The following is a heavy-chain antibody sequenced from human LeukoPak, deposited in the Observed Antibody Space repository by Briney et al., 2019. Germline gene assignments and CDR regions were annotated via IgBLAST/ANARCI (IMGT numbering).Heavy chain of an antibody. J-gene: IGHJ4*02. CDR3: ARGYGAYLGY. CDR2: IYPADSDT. V-gene: IGHV5-51*01. CDR1: GYNFDTYW. Sequence: GESLKISCXGSGYNFDTYWIAWMREMPGKGLEWMGIIYPADSDTRYRPSFQGRVTISADKSITTAYLQWSSLKASDTAIYYCARGYGAYLGYWGQGTLVTVSS. D-gene: IGHD4-17*01.